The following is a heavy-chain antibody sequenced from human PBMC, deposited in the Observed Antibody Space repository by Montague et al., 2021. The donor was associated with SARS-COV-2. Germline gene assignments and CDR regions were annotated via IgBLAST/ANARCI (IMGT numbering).Heavy chain of an antibody. CDR3: ARIPSSRYFDWGNISGQLPRYEHDYGMDV. J-gene: IGHJ6*02. Sequence: PALVKPTQTLTLTCNFSGFSLSTSGMCVSWIRQPPGKALEWLALXXWDSDKYYSTSLTTRLTISKYTSKNQAVLTMTTMDPVDTATYYCARIPSSRYFDWGNISGQLPRYEHDYGMDVWGQGTTVTVSS. CDR1: GFSLSTSGMC. D-gene: IGHD3-9*01. V-gene: IGHV2-70*01. CDR2: XXWDSDK.